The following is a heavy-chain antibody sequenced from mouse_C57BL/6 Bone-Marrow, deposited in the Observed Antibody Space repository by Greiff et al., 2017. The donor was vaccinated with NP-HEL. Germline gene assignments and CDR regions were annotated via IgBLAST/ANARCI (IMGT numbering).Heavy chain of an antibody. Sequence: VKLMESDAELVKPGASVKISCKVSGYTFTDHTIHWMKQRPEQGLEWIGYIYPRDGSTKYNEKFKGKATLTADKSSSTADMQLNSLTSEDSAVYFCARSLTYYYGSSRTGMYFDVWGTGTTVTVSS. D-gene: IGHD1-1*01. J-gene: IGHJ1*03. V-gene: IGHV1-78*01. CDR2: IYPRDGST. CDR3: ARSLTYYYGSSRTGMYFDV. CDR1: GYTFTDHT.